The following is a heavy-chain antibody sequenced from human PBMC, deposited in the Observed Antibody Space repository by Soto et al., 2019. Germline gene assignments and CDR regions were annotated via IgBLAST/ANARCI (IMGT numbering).Heavy chain of an antibody. D-gene: IGHD4-4*01. J-gene: IGHJ5*02. CDR3: ARDVIEPPNYFDP. CDR2: VYYSGTT. V-gene: IGHV4-61*08. CDR1: GCSIDSGDYY. Sequence: SETLSLTCTFSGCSIDSGDYYWSWIRQPPGKGLEWIGYVYYSGTTNYNPFLKSRVTLSLDKSKNQFSLKMNSVTAADTAVYYCARDVIEPPNYFDPWGQEPWSPSPQ.